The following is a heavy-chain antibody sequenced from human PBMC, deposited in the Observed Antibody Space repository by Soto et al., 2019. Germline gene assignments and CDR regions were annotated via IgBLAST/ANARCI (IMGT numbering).Heavy chain of an antibody. CDR1: GYTFTSYG. V-gene: IGHV1-18*01. CDR2: ISAHNGNT. CDR3: ARGRYGDY. J-gene: IGHJ4*02. Sequence: QVHLVQSGAEVKKPGASVKVSCKGSGYTFTSYGITWVRQAPGQGLEWMGWISAHNGNTDYAQRLQGRVTVTRDTSTSTDYMELRSLRSDDTAVYYCARGRYGDYGGQGALFTVSS. D-gene: IGHD1-1*01.